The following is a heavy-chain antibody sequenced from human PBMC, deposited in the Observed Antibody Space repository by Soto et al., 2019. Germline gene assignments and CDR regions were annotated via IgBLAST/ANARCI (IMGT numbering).Heavy chain of an antibody. CDR3: ARSPAGYSYGYGADY. V-gene: IGHV3-33*08. J-gene: IGHJ4*02. CDR1: GFTFSDAW. CDR2: IWYDGSYK. Sequence: GVSLRLSCATSGFTFSDAWMHWVRQAPGKGLEWMAVIWYDGSYKYYADSVKGRFTISRDNSNNTLYLQMNSLRAEDTAVYYCARSPAGYSYGYGADYWGQGALVTVSS. D-gene: IGHD5-18*01.